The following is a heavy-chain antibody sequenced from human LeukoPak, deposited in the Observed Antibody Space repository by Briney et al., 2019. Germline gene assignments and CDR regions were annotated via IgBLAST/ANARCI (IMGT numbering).Heavy chain of an antibody. V-gene: IGHV4-38-2*02. CDR2: IYHSGST. J-gene: IGHJ5*02. CDR3: ASQQQLVLLDWFDP. CDR1: GYSISSGYY. D-gene: IGHD6-13*01. Sequence: SETLSLTCTVSGYSISSGYYWGWIRQPPGKGLEWIGNIYHSGSTYCNPSLKSRLTISVDTSKNQFSLKLSSVTAADTAVYYCASQQQLVLLDWFDPWGQGTLVTVSS.